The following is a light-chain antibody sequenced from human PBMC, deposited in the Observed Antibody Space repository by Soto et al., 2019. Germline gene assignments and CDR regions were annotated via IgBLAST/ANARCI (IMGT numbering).Light chain of an antibody. CDR2: AS. V-gene: IGKV1-6*01. J-gene: IGKJ1*01. Sequence: AIQMTQSPSSLSASVGDRVTFTCRASQGIRADLGWYQQKPGQAPKLLIYASSLQSGVPSRFSDGGSGTDFTLTISSLQPEDFATYYCLQDYNYPPTFGQGTKVEIK. CDR1: QGIRAD. CDR3: LQDYNYPPT.